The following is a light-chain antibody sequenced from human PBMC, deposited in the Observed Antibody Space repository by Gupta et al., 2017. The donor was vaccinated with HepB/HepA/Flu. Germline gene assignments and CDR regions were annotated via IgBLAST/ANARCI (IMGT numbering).Light chain of an antibody. CDR3: SSYAGSNNLV. CDR1: SSDVGGYNY. J-gene: IGLJ2*01. V-gene: IGLV2-8*01. CDR2: EVS. Sequence: QPALTHPPSASGSPGQPVTIPCTGTSSDVGGYNYVSWYQQHPGNAPKLMIYEVSKRPSGVPDRFSGSKSGNTASLTVSGLQAEDEADYYCSSYAGSNNLVFGGGTKLTVL.